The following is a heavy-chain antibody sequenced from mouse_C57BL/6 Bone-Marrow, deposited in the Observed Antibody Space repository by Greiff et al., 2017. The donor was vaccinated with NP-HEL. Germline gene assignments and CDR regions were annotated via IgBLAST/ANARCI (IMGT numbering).Heavy chain of an antibody. V-gene: IGHV1-81*01. CDR3: ARWGFSTTVVAPFDY. Sequence: QVQLQQSGAELARPGASVKLSCKASGYTFTSYGISWVKQRTGQGLEWIGEIYPRSGNTYYNEKFKGKATLTADKSSSTAYMELRSLTSEDSAVYFCARWGFSTTVVAPFDYWGQGTTLTVSS. CDR1: GYTFTSYG. CDR2: IYPRSGNT. D-gene: IGHD1-1*01. J-gene: IGHJ2*01.